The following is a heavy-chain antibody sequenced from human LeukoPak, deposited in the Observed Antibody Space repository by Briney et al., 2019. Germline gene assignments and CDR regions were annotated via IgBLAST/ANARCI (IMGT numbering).Heavy chain of an antibody. CDR1: GFTFNMYW. CDR2: IYSGGSI. CDR3: ARALNGFDI. J-gene: IGHJ3*02. V-gene: IGHV3-53*01. Sequence: GGSLRLSCAASGFTFNMYWMTWVRQAPGKGLEWVSVIYSGGSIYYADSVKGRFTISRDNSRNTLYLQMNSLRAEDTAVYYCARALNGFDIWGPGTLVTVSS.